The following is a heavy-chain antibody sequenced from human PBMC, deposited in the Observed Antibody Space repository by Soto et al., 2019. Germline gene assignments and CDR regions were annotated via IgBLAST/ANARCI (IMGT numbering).Heavy chain of an antibody. J-gene: IGHJ6*03. Sequence: QLQLQESGPGLVKPSETLSLTCTVSGGSISISTYYWIWIRQPPGKGLEWIGSVYYSGDTNYNPSPRSRVTVASDPSKNQFSLRLSSVTAADTAVYYCAGAHQSTVSPYYYYYLDVWGKGTTVSVSS. CDR3: AGAHQSTVSPYYYYYLDV. CDR1: GGSISISTYY. CDR2: VYYSGDT. V-gene: IGHV4-39*01. D-gene: IGHD4-4*01.